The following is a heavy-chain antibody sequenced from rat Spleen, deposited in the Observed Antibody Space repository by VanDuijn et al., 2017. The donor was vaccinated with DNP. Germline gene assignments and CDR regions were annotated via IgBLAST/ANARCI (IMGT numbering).Heavy chain of an antibody. CDR1: GYSITDNY. Sequence: EVQLQESGPGLVKPSQSLSLTCSVTGYSITDNYWGWIRKFPGNKMEWIGHISYSGSTSFNPSLKSRNSITRDTSKNQFFLQLNSVTSEDTATYYCARGGRSYFDYWGQGVMVTVSS. D-gene: IGHD1-11*01. V-gene: IGHV3-1*01. J-gene: IGHJ2*01. CDR3: ARGGRSYFDY. CDR2: ISYSGST.